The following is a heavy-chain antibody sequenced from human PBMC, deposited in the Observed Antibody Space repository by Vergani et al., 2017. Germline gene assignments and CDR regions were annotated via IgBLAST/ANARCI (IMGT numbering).Heavy chain of an antibody. J-gene: IGHJ6*02. D-gene: IGHD2-2*01. Sequence: QVQLVESGGGVVQPGTSLRLSCEASGFIFSQFGMHWVRQGPGKGLEWVAFISYDGSKTQYADSEKGRVTISRDNSKNTVGLEMSSLRVDDTATYYCAKGVYCSSTSCYEGRGYYYGMGVWGQGTTVTFSS. V-gene: IGHV3-33*03. CDR2: ISYDGSKT. CDR3: AKGVYCSSTSCYEGRGYYYGMGV. CDR1: GFIFSQFG.